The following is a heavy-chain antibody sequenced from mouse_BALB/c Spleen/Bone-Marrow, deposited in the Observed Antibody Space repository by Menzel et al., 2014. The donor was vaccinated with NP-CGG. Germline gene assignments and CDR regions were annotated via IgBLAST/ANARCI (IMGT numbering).Heavy chain of an antibody. D-gene: IGHD4-1*01. CDR2: ISSGSSTI. J-gene: IGHJ2*01. CDR1: GFTFSSFG. CDR3: ATGTRDY. V-gene: IGHV5-17*02. Sequence: EVKLVESGGGLVQPGGSRKLSCAASGFTFSSFGMHWVRQAPEKGLEWVAYISSGSSTIYYADTVKGRFTISRGNPKNPLFLQMTSLRSEDTAMYYCATGTRDYWGQGTTLTVSS.